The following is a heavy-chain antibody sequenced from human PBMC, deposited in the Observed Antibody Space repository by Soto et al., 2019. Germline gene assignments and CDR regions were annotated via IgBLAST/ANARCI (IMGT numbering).Heavy chain of an antibody. CDR2: IFYSGST. CDR3: ATFVSTGRGRWFDP. J-gene: IGHJ5*02. D-gene: IGHD6-19*01. Sequence: SETLSLTCTVSGAAVNTGAYYLTCIRQPPGKGLEWMGYIFYSGSTHYNPSLKSRVTMLVDTSRNQFSLKLKSVTAADTAVYYCATFVSTGRGRWFDPWGQGTLVTVSS. CDR1: GAAVNTGAYY. V-gene: IGHV4-61*08.